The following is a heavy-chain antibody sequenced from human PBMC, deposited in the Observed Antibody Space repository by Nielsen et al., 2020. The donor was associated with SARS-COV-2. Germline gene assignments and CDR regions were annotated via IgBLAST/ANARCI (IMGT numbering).Heavy chain of an antibody. D-gene: IGHD3-10*01. V-gene: IGHV3-33*01. Sequence: GESLKISYAASGFTFSSYGMHWVRQAPGKGLEWVALIWYDGSNKYYADSAKGRFTISRDNSKNTLYLQMNSLRAEDTAVYYCARDMAFGELLYADWGQGTLVTVSS. CDR1: GFTFSSYG. J-gene: IGHJ4*02. CDR2: IWYDGSNK. CDR3: ARDMAFGELLYAD.